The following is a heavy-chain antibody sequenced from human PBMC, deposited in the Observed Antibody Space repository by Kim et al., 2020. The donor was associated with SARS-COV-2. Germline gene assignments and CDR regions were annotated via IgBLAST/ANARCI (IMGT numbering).Heavy chain of an antibody. J-gene: IGHJ4*02. CDR3: AKDSGRDYYFDY. CDR1: GYPFTRSA. Sequence: ASVKVSCKTSGYPFTRSALHWVRQAPGQGLELMGWINTKTGKATYAQGFSGRFVFSLDTSVSTAFMQICGLKAEDTAVYFCAKDSGRDYYFDYWGQGTLVTVSS. CDR2: INTKTGKA. V-gene: IGHV7-4-1*01. D-gene: IGHD3-10*01.